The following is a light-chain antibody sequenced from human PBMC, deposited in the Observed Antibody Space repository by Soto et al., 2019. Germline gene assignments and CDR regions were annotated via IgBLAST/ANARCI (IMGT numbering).Light chain of an antibody. CDR1: SSDVGDYNS. CDR2: DVS. Sequence: QSALTQHASVSGSPGQSITISCTGTSSDVGDYNSVSWYQQHPGKAPKLMIYDVSNRPSGVSNRFSGSKSGNTASLTISGLQAEDEADYYCSSYTSSSTPGFGGGTKLTVL. CDR3: SSYTSSSTPG. J-gene: IGLJ2*01. V-gene: IGLV2-14*01.